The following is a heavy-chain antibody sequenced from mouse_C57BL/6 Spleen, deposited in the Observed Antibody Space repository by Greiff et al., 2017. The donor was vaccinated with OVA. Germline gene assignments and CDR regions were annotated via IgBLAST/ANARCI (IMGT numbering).Heavy chain of an antibody. CDR1: GYTFTSYW. D-gene: IGHD2-4*01. Sequence: VQLQQPGAELVRPGSSVKLSCKASGYTFTSYWMHWVKQRPIQGLEWIGNIDPSDSETHYNQKFKDKATLTVDKSSSTAYMQLSSLTSEDSAVYCCARSDYDYPGGYFGVWGRGTTVTVSA. CDR2: IDPSDSET. V-gene: IGHV1-52*01. CDR3: ARSDYDYPGGYFGV. J-gene: IGHJ1*03.